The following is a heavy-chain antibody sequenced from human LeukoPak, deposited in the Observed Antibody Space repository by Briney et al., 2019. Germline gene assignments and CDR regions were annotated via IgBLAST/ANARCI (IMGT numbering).Heavy chain of an antibody. CDR3: ARIFFVDTAMVTGYFDY. Sequence: SGPALVKPTQTLTLTCTFSGFSLSTSGMCVSWIRQPPGKALVWLARIDWDDDKYYSTSLKTRLTISKDTSKNQVVLTMTNMDPVDTATYYCARIFFVDTAMVTGYFDYWGQGTLVTVSS. J-gene: IGHJ4*02. D-gene: IGHD5-18*01. V-gene: IGHV2-70*11. CDR2: IDWDDDK. CDR1: GFSLSTSGMC.